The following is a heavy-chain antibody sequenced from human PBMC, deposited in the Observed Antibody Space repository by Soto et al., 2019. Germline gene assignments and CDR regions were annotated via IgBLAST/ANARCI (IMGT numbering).Heavy chain of an antibody. CDR3: ARAGAQMPVAAGHYYYYYGMDV. Sequence: GASVKVSCKASGYTFTSYAMHWVRQAPGQRLEWMGWINAGNGNTKYSQKFQGRVTITRDTSASTAYMELSSLRSEDTAVYYCARAGAQMPVAAGHYYYYYGMDVWGQGTTVTVSS. CDR2: INAGNGNT. D-gene: IGHD2-15*01. CDR1: GYTFTSYA. V-gene: IGHV1-3*01. J-gene: IGHJ6*02.